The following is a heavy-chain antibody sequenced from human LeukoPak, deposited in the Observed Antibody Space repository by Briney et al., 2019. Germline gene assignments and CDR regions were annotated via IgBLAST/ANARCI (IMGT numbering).Heavy chain of an antibody. J-gene: IGHJ4*02. D-gene: IGHD2-21*01. Sequence: GASVKVSCKASGYTFTGYYMHWVRQAPGQGLEWMGWINPNSGGTNYAQKFQGRVTMTRDTSISTAYMELSRLSSDDTAVYYCARPAFCGVDCYYYFDFWGQGTLVTVSS. CDR2: INPNSGGT. CDR1: GYTFTGYY. CDR3: ARPAFCGVDCYYYFDF. V-gene: IGHV1-2*02.